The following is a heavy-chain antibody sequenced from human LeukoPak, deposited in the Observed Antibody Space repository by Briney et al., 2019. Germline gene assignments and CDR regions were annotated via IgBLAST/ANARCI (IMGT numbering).Heavy chain of an antibody. Sequence: PGGSLRLSCAASGFTFSSYWMHWVRQAPGKGLVWVSRINSDGSSTSYADSVKGRITISRDNAKNTLYLQMNSLRAEDTAVYYCARDRDDSSGYYLDCWGQGTLVTVSS. V-gene: IGHV3-74*01. D-gene: IGHD3-22*01. CDR1: GFTFSSYW. J-gene: IGHJ4*02. CDR2: INSDGSST. CDR3: ARDRDDSSGYYLDC.